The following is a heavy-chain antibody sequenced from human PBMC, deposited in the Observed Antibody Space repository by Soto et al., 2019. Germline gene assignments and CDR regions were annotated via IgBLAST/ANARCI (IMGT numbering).Heavy chain of an antibody. D-gene: IGHD4-17*01. CDR2: ISGSGGST. Sequence: GGSLSLSCAASGFTFSSHSMSWVRQAPGKGLEWVSAISGSGGSTYYADSVKGRFTICRDNSKNTPYLQMNSLRTEDTAVYYCAKDPRKGDYTPPTGWFDPWGQGTLVTVSS. CDR1: GFTFSSHS. CDR3: AKDPRKGDYTPPTGWFDP. V-gene: IGHV3-23*01. J-gene: IGHJ5*02.